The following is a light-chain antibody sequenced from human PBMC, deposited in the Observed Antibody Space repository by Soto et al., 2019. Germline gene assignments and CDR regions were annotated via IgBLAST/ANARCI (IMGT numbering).Light chain of an antibody. CDR3: QQSYRTPRT. CDR2: GAT. Sequence: DNQMTQSPSSLSASVGDRVTITCRASQSIDSYLNCYQQKPGQAPKLLIYGATSLQSGVPSRFSGRGFGTDFSLTLSSLQPEDIATYYCQQSYRTPRTFVQGTKVGIK. V-gene: IGKV1-39*01. J-gene: IGKJ1*01. CDR1: QSIDSY.